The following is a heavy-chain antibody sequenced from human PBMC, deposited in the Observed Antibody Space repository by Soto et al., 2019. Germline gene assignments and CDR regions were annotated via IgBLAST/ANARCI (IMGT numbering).Heavy chain of an antibody. J-gene: IGHJ5*02. D-gene: IGHD6-6*01. CDR3: ARGVKAARPHWFDP. CDR2: MNPNSGNT. V-gene: IGHV1-8*01. Sequence: QVQLVQSGAEVKKPGASVKVSCKASGYTFTSYDINWVRQATGQGLEWMGWMNPNSGNTGYAQKFQGRVTMTRNTSRSTAYMELSSLRSEDTAVYYCARGVKAARPHWFDPWGQGTLVTVSS. CDR1: GYTFTSYD.